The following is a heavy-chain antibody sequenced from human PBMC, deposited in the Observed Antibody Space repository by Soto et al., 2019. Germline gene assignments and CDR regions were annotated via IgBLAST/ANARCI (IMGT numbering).Heavy chain of an antibody. D-gene: IGHD3-10*01. CDR3: ARHRGNYGSGRGWFDP. CDR2: IDPSDSYT. J-gene: IGHJ5*02. Sequence: GQALKISGTVSGYSITGYWIGCVRQIPGKGLEWMGRIDPSDSYTNYSPSFQGHVTISADKSISTAYLQWSSLKASDTAMYYCARHRGNYGSGRGWFDPWGQGTLVTVFS. CDR1: GYSITGYW. V-gene: IGHV5-10-1*01.